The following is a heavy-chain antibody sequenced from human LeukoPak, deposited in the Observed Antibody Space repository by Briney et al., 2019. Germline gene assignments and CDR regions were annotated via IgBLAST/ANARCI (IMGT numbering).Heavy chain of an antibody. CDR1: GYTFTSYG. J-gene: IGHJ4*02. CDR3: ARSPSPLLLNDY. CDR2: ISAYNGNT. Sequence: GASVTVSFTASGYTFTSYGISWVRQAPGQGLEWRGWISAYNGNTNYAQKLQGRVTMTTDTSTSTAYMELRSLRSDDTAVYYCARSPSPLLLNDYWGQGTLVTVSS. V-gene: IGHV1-18*01. D-gene: IGHD1-26*01.